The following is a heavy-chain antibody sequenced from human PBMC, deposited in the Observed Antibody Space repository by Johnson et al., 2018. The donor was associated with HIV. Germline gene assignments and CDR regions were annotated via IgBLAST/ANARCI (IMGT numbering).Heavy chain of an antibody. J-gene: IGHJ3*02. D-gene: IGHD3-10*01. Sequence: QVQLVESGGGLVKPGGSLRLSCAASGFTFSDYYMSWIRQAPGQGLEWVSYISSSGSTIYYADSVKGRFTISRDNAKNSRYLQMNSLRAEDTALYYCARDFVAFGECTAFDIWGQGTMVTVSS. CDR1: GFTFSDYY. CDR3: ARDFVAFGECTAFDI. V-gene: IGHV3-11*01. CDR2: ISSSGSTI.